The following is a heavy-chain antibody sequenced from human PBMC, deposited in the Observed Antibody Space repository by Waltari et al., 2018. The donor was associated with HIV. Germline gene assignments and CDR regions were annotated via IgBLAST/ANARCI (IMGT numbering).Heavy chain of an antibody. J-gene: IGHJ5*02. CDR1: GYSITSHA. CDR3: ARTLVSSRLVRFDP. Sequence: QVQLVQSGSELKKPGASVRVSCKASGYSITSHAINWVRPAPGQGLEWMGWTDTGTGNPTYAPGFTGRFVFSLDSSVSTAYLQISSLMVDDTAVYYGARTLVSSRLVRFDPWGQGTLVTVSS. CDR2: TDTGTGNP. V-gene: IGHV7-4-1*02. D-gene: IGHD6-6*01.